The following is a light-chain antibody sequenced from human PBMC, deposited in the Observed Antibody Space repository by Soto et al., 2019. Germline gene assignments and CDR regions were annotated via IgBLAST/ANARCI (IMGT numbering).Light chain of an antibody. V-gene: IGKV1-5*01. CDR3: QHYRRNTWS. CDR2: GAS. Sequence: DIQMTQSPSTLSASVGGRVTITCRASQSVGTWVAWYQQKPGKAPKLLIYGASNLESGVPSRLSGSGSGTEFTLTITTLQPDDFATYFCQHYRRNTWSFGPGTKVDIK. CDR1: QSVGTW. J-gene: IGKJ1*01.